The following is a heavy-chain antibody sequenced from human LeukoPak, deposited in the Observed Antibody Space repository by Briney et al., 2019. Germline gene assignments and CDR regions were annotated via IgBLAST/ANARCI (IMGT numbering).Heavy chain of an antibody. CDR1: GFTFSTYS. CDR3: ARAIVATNIDY. D-gene: IGHD5-12*01. Sequence: AGGSLRLSCAASGFTFSTYSMDWVRQAPGRGLEWVSSIGSSSSDIYYADSVKGRFTISRDNAKNSLYLQMNSLRAEDTAVYYCARAIVATNIDYWGQGTLVTVSS. J-gene: IGHJ4*02. V-gene: IGHV3-21*01. CDR2: IGSSSSDI.